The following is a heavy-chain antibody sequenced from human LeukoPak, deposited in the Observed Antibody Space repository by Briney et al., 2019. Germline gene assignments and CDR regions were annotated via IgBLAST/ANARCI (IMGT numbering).Heavy chain of an antibody. D-gene: IGHD2-2*01. J-gene: IGHJ4*02. Sequence: SETLSLTCTVSGGSISSGDYYWSWIRQPPGKGLEWIGYIYYSGSTYYNPSLKSRVTISVDTSKNQFSLKLSSVTAADTAVYYCAGGYCTSTSCPYYWGQGTLVTVSS. CDR2: IYYSGST. V-gene: IGHV4-30-4*01. CDR3: AGGYCTSTSCPYY. CDR1: GGSISSGDYY.